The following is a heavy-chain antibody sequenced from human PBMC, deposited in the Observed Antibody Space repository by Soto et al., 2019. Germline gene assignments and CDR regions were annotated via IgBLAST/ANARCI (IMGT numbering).Heavy chain of an antibody. Sequence: QVQLQESGPGLVKPSETLSLTCTVSGGSISSYYWSWIRQPPGKGLEWIGYIYYCGSTKYNPALTRRVTLSVDTYKNQSSLKLNSMTAADAAVYYCARHNYGSGSTYFDYWGQGTLVTVS. CDR1: GGSISSYY. J-gene: IGHJ4*02. CDR3: ARHNYGSGSTYFDY. D-gene: IGHD3-10*01. V-gene: IGHV4-59*08. CDR2: IYYCGST.